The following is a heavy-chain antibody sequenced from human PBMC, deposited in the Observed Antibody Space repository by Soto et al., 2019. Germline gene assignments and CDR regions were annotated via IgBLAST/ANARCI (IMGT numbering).Heavy chain of an antibody. CDR1: GYTFTGYY. CDR3: ARWGPRHIVVVVAATNYYYGMDV. CDR2: INPNSGGT. V-gene: IGHV1-2*02. J-gene: IGHJ6*02. D-gene: IGHD2-15*01. Sequence: QVQLVQSGAEVKKPGASVKVSCKASGYTFTGYYMHWVRQAPGQGLEWMGWINPNSGGTNYAQKFQGRVTMTRDTSISTAYMELSRLRSDDTAVYYCARWGPRHIVVVVAATNYYYGMDVWGQGTTVTVSS.